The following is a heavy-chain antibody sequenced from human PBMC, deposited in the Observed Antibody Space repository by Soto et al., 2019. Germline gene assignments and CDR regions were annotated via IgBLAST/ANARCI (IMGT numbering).Heavy chain of an antibody. V-gene: IGHV4-34*01. D-gene: IGHD5-12*01. CDR3: ARGLDSGYDSENYFDY. Sequence: SETLSLTCAVYGGSFSGYYWSWIRQPPGKGLEWIGEINHSGSTNYNPSLKSRVTISVDTSKNQFSLKLSSVTAADTAVYYCARGLDSGYDSENYFDYWGQGTLVTVSS. CDR2: INHSGST. J-gene: IGHJ4*02. CDR1: GGSFSGYY.